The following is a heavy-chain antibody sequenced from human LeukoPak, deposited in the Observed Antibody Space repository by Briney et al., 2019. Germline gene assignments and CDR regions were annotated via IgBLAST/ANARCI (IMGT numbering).Heavy chain of an antibody. CDR2: IDWDDDK. J-gene: IGHJ3*02. CDR1: GFSLSTSGMC. Sequence: SGPALVKPTQTLTLTCTFSGFSLSTSGMCVSWIRQPPGKALEWLARIDWDDDKYYSTSLKTRLTISKDTSKNQVVLTMTNMDPVDTATYFCARISRPYYYGSGTNAFDIWGQRTMVTVSS. D-gene: IGHD3-10*01. CDR3: ARISRPYYYGSGTNAFDI. V-gene: IGHV2-70*11.